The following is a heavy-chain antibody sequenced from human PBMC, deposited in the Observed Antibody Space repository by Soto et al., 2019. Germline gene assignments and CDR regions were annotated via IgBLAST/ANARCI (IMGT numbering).Heavy chain of an antibody. CDR2: IYYSGST. V-gene: IGHV4-30-4*01. CDR3: ARANYYDSSGPDY. CDR1: GGSISSGDYY. Sequence: SETLSLTCTVSGGSISSGDYYWSWIRQPPGKGLEWIGYIYYSGSTYYNPSLKSRVTISVDTSKNQFSLKLSSVTAADTAVYYCARANYYDSSGPDYWGQGXLVTVYS. D-gene: IGHD3-22*01. J-gene: IGHJ4*02.